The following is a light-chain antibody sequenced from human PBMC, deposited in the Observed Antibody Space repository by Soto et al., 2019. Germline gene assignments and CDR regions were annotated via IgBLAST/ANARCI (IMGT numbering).Light chain of an antibody. CDR2: RNN. Sequence: QSVLTQPPSASGTPGQRVTISCSGSSSNIGSNYVYWYQQLPGTAPKLLIYRNNQRPSGVPDRFSGSKSGTSASLAISGLRSEDEADDYCAAWDDSLSGAVFGGGTKLTVL. J-gene: IGLJ7*01. V-gene: IGLV1-47*01. CDR3: AAWDDSLSGAV. CDR1: SSNIGSNY.